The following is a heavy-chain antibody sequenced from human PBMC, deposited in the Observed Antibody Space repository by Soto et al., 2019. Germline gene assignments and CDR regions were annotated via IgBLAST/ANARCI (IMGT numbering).Heavy chain of an antibody. V-gene: IGHV4-30-4*01. CDR1: GGSISSGDYY. D-gene: IGHD3-22*01. Sequence: PSETLSLTCTVSGGSISSGDYYWSWIRQPLGKGLEWIGYIYYSGSTYYNPSLKSRVTISVDTSKNQFSLKLSSVTAADTAVYYCASYYDSSGYYAYYFDYWGQGTLVTVSS. CDR3: ASYYDSSGYYAYYFDY. J-gene: IGHJ4*02. CDR2: IYYSGST.